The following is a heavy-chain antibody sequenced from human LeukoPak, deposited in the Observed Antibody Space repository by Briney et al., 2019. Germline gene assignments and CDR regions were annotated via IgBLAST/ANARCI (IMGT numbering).Heavy chain of an antibody. Sequence: GGSLRLSCAASGFTVSSNYMNWVRQAPGKGLEWVSVIYSGGSTHYADSVKGRFTISRDNSKNTLYLQMNSLRAEDTAVYYCARDSRRGYDSSGYNFDYWGQGALVTVSS. V-gene: IGHV3-66*01. CDR2: IYSGGST. J-gene: IGHJ4*02. D-gene: IGHD3-22*01. CDR1: GFTVSSNY. CDR3: ARDSRRGYDSSGYNFDY.